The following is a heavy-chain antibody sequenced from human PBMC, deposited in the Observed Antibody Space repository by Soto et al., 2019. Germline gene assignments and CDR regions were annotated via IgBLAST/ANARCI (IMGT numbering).Heavy chain of an antibody. D-gene: IGHD2-8*02. Sequence: SETWCLTCRVSGASIVGSAYWSWVRQPAGKGLEWIGRFSLSGTTNYSPSLRSRVTMSADVSKNQFSLRLTSVTAADTALYYCARGMTPPGAPAWYYFDSWGQGTLVTVSS. CDR1: GASIVGSAY. CDR3: ARGMTPPGAPAWYYFDS. J-gene: IGHJ4*02. CDR2: FSLSGTT. V-gene: IGHV4-4*07.